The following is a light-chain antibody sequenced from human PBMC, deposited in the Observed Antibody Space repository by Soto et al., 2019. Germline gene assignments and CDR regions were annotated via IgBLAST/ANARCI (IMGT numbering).Light chain of an antibody. CDR2: KAS. CDR1: QSIGNW. J-gene: IGKJ1*01. V-gene: IGKV1-5*03. CDR3: QQYSSYSRT. Sequence: DIQMTQSPSTLSASVGDRVTITCRASQSIGNWLAWYQQKPGKAPKLLIYKASSLESGVPSRFSGSGSGTEFPLTISSLQPDDFETYYCQQYSSYSRTFGQGTKVEVK.